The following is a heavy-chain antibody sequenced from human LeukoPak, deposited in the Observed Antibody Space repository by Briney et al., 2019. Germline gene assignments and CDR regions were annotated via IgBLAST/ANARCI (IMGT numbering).Heavy chain of an antibody. V-gene: IGHV1-18*01. CDR1: GYTFTSYG. CDR3: ARFMYSSSWYPVDY. CDR2: ISAYNGNT. J-gene: IGHJ4*02. Sequence: ASVKVSCKASGYTFTSYGISWVRQAPGQGLEWMGWISAYNGNTNYAQKLQGRVTMTTDTSTSTAYMELRSLRSDDTAVYYCARFMYSSSWYPVDYWGQGTLVTVSS. D-gene: IGHD6-13*01.